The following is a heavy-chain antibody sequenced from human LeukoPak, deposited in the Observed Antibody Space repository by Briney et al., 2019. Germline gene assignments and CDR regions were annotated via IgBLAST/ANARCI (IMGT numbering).Heavy chain of an antibody. Sequence: GGSLRLSCAASGFTLSSYWMHWVRQAPGKGLVWVSRIKNDGRTNYSDYVKGRFTISRDNAKNTVSLQMNSLRAEDPGVYYCARAPSEIGGYYPEYFRHWGQGTLVIVSS. CDR2: IKNDGRT. D-gene: IGHD3-22*01. V-gene: IGHV3-74*01. J-gene: IGHJ1*01. CDR1: GFTLSSYW. CDR3: ARAPSEIGGYYPEYFRH.